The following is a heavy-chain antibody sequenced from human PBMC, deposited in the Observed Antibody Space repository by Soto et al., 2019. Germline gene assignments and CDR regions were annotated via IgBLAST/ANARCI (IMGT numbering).Heavy chain of an antibody. CDR2: LNSDGSSK. CDR1: GFTFNSYW. J-gene: IGHJ6*02. V-gene: IGHV3-74*01. Sequence: EVQLVESGGGLVQPGGSLRLSCAASGFTFNSYWMHWVRQAPGKGLVWVSRLNSDGSSKYYGDSMKGRFTISRDNAENTVYLQMNSLRDEDTAVYCCARGLKNYYAMDVCGQGTTVTVSS. CDR3: ARGLKNYYAMDV. D-gene: IGHD3-16*01.